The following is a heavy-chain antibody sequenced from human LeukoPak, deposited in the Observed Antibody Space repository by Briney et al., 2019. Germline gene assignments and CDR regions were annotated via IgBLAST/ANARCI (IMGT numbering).Heavy chain of an antibody. J-gene: IGHJ6*03. Sequence: SETLSLTCAVYGGSFSGYYWSWIRQPPGKGLEWIGYIYYSGSTNYNPSLKSRVTISVDTSKNQFSLKLSSVTAADTAVYYCARGDYSPRDYYYYMDVWGKGTTVTVSS. CDR3: ARGDYSPRDYYYYMDV. D-gene: IGHD4-11*01. V-gene: IGHV4-59*08. CDR1: GGSFSGYY. CDR2: IYYSGST.